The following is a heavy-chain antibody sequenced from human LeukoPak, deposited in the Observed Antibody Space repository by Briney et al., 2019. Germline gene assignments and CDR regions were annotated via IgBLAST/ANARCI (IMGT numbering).Heavy chain of an antibody. D-gene: IGHD6-19*01. V-gene: IGHV3-23*01. CDR2: LSGRGDET. J-gene: IGHJ4*02. Sequence: GGSLRLSCAASGFTVSSYAMTWVRQAPGKGLEWVSVLSGRGDETYYTDSVKGRFTISRDNSKNTLYLQMNSLRAEDTAIYYCASGVCSSGWYLDYWGQGTLVTVSS. CDR3: ASGVCSSGWYLDY. CDR1: GFTVSSYA.